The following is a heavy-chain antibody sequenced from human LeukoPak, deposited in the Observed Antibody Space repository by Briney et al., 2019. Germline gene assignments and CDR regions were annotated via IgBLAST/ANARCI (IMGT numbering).Heavy chain of an antibody. CDR2: INPSGGST. CDR3: ARTRITIFGVVTEADY. V-gene: IGHV1-46*01. CDR1: GYTFTSYY. Sequence: ASVKVSCKASGYTFTSYYMHWVRQAPGQGLEWMGIINPSGGSTSYAQKFQGRVTMTRDTSRSTVYMELSSLRSEDTAVYYCARTRITIFGVVTEADYWGQGTLVTVSS. D-gene: IGHD3-3*01. J-gene: IGHJ4*02.